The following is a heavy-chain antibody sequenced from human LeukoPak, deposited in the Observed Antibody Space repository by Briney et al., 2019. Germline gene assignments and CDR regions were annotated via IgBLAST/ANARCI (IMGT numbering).Heavy chain of an antibody. CDR2: IIPIFGTA. CDR3: ARDKSSSFDY. CDR1: GGTFSSYA. V-gene: IGHV1-69*06. Sequence: RASVKVSCKASGGTFSSYAISWVRQAPGQGLEWMGGIIPIFGTANYAQKFQGRVTITADKSTSTAYMELSSLRSEDTAVYYCARDKSSSFDYWGQGTLVTVSS. J-gene: IGHJ4*02. D-gene: IGHD6-13*01.